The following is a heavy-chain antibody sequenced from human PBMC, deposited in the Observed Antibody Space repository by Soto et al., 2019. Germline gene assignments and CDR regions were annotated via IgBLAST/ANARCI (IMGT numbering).Heavy chain of an antibody. D-gene: IGHD1-1*01. Sequence: ASVKVSCKASGYTFTTYGISWVRQAPGQGLEWMGWISPYNGTTKYTEKFQGEMTMTTDTATSTAYMDLRSLRSDDTAVYYCARDGERDTGLNFYYYLHGMDAWGQGTRVTVSS. V-gene: IGHV1-18*04. CDR2: ISPYNGTT. CDR3: ARDGERDTGLNFYYYLHGMDA. CDR1: GYTFTTYG. J-gene: IGHJ6*02.